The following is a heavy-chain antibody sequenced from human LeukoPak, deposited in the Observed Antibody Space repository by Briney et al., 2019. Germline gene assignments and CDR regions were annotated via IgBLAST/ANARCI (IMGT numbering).Heavy chain of an antibody. V-gene: IGHV3-7*01. J-gene: IGHJ4*02. Sequence: GGSLRLSCAASGFTFSSFWMSWVRRVPGKGLEWVANIKQDGSEKNYVDSVKGRFTISRDNAKNSLYLQMNSVRAEDTAVYYCAGGSGWIFDSWGQGTLVTVSS. CDR1: GFTFSSFW. CDR3: AGGSGWIFDS. CDR2: IKQDGSEK. D-gene: IGHD6-19*01.